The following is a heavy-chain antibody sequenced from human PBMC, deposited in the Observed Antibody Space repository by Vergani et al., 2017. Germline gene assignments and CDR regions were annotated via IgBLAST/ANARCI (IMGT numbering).Heavy chain of an antibody. CDR1: GDSIISRSYY. D-gene: IGHD3-16*01. CDR3: AGGETRTDWLDP. CDR2: IYNSGNG. V-gene: IGHV4-39*01. J-gene: IGHJ5*02. Sequence: QLQLQELGPGLVKASEILSLTCTVSGDSIISRSYYRGWIRQRPGKGLEWIGSIYNSGNGDSSSSPKSRVTISADTSKNQFSLKVHAVTAADTAVYYCAGGETRTDWLDPWGQGTQVIVSS.